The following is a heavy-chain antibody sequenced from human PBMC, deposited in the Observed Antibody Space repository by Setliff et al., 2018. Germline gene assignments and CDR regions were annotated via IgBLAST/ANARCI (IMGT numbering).Heavy chain of an antibody. CDR1: GGSMITNDYF. Sequence: SETLSLTCTVSGGSMITNDYFWGWIRQPPGTGLEWIGSIYYSGSTYYNPSLKNRVTISVDTSKAQISLKLTSVTPADTAVYYCAKDRSVVGARGHAFDLWGQGTVVTVSS. CDR3: AKDRSVVGARGHAFDL. CDR2: IYYSGST. V-gene: IGHV4-39*07. D-gene: IGHD1-26*01. J-gene: IGHJ3*01.